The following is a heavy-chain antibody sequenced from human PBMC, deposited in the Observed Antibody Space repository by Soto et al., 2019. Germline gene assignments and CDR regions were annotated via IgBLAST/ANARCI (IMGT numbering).Heavy chain of an antibody. D-gene: IGHD6-6*01. CDR3: VTNIEYSSSPFDP. J-gene: IGHJ5*02. V-gene: IGHV4-39*01. Sequence: QLQLQESGPGLVKPSETLSLTCTVSGGSISRSTYYWGWIRQPPGKGLEWIGSIYYSGSTYYNPSFKSRVTISVDTSKNQFSLKLSSVTAADTAVYFCVTNIEYSSSPFDPWGQGTLVTVSS. CDR1: GGSISRSTYY. CDR2: IYYSGST.